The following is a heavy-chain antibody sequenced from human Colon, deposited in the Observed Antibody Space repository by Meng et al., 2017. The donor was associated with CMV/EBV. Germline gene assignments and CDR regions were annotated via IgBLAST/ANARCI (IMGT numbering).Heavy chain of an antibody. D-gene: IGHD5-24*01. CDR2: ISGYNGNT. V-gene: IGHV1-18*01. J-gene: IGHJ4*02. CDR3: ARAGDDYFDL. Sequence: ASVKVSCKASGGTFSSYAISWVRQAPGQGLEWMGWISGYNGNTHYEQKIQDRVTMTTDTSTTTAYMELRSLRSDDTAVYYCARAGDDYFDLWGQGTLVTVSS. CDR1: GGTFSSYA.